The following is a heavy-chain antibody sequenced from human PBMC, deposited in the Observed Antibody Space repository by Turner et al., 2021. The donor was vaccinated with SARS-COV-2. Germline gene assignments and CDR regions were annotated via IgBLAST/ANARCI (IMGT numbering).Heavy chain of an antibody. CDR3: ARLYTYAEFYFDY. J-gene: IGHJ4*01. D-gene: IGHD5-18*01. Sequence: QVQLQESGPGLAKPSETLSLTCTVSVGSISNYYWSWIRQPPGKGLEWIGYIYHGGSTKYNPALKSRVTIAVDTSKNQFSLILSSVTSADTAVYYCARLYTYAEFYFDYWGHGALVTVSS. CDR1: VGSISNYY. V-gene: IGHV4-59*08. CDR2: IYHGGST.